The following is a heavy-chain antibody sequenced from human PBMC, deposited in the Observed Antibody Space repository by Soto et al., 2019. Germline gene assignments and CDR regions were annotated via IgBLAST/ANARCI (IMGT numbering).Heavy chain of an antibody. J-gene: IGHJ6*02. CDR1: GFTFSSYG. D-gene: IGHD6-13*01. CDR3: AREGSAAAGTVNYYYYYGMDV. CDR2: IWYDGSNK. V-gene: IGHV3-33*01. Sequence: GGSLRLSCAASGFTFSSYGMHWVRQAPGKGLEWVAVIWYDGSNKYYADSVKGRFTISRDNSKNTLYLQMNSLRAEDTAVYYCAREGSAAAGTVNYYYYYGMDVWGQGTTVTVSS.